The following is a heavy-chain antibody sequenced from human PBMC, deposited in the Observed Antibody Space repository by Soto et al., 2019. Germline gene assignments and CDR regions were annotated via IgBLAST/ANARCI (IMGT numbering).Heavy chain of an antibody. V-gene: IGHV2-5*01. CDR1: GFSLTTRAAG. D-gene: IGHD1-26*01. CDR2: IFGHGNE. Sequence: QITLKESCPALVKPTQTLTVTCSFSGFSLTTRAAGVGWIRQTPGKALEWLAVIFGHGNEEYSPSLKNRLTVTKDTSKNHVVLTMTTMHPLDSATDYCAHMSYSVTYYFDSWGQGTLVTVSS. J-gene: IGHJ4*02. CDR3: AHMSYSVTYYFDS.